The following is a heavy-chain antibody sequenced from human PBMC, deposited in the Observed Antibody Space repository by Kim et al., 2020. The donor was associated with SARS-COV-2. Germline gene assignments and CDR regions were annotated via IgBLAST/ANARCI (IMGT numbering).Heavy chain of an antibody. J-gene: IGHJ4*02. CDR1: GGSFSGYY. CDR2: INHSGST. CDR3: ARGQSYGQYYFDY. V-gene: IGHV4-34*01. D-gene: IGHD5-18*01. Sequence: SETLSLTCAVYGGSFSGYYWSWIRQPPGKGLEWIGEINHSGSTNYNPSLKSRVTISVDTSKNQFSLKLSSVTAADTAVYYCARGQSYGQYYFDYWGQGTL.